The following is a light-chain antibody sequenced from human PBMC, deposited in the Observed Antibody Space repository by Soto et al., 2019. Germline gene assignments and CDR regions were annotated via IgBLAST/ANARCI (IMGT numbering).Light chain of an antibody. V-gene: IGLV6-57*03. CDR2: EDN. J-gene: IGLJ3*02. Sequence: NFMLTQPHSVSESPGKTVTISCTRSSGSIASNYVQWYQQRPGSAPTTVIYEDNQRPSWVPDRFSGAIASSSNSASLTISGLKTEDEADYYCQSYDRGTEVVGRGTKLTVL. CDR3: QSYDRGTEV. CDR1: SGSIASNY.